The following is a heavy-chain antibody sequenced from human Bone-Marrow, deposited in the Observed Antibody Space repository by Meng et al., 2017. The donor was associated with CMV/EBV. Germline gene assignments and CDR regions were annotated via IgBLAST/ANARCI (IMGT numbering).Heavy chain of an antibody. D-gene: IGHD3-22*01. CDR3: AGALSGYYYSYYFDY. V-gene: IGHV6-1*01. CDR2: TYQRSKWYN. CDR1: GDSVSSNSAA. Sequence: LRLSCAISGDSVSSNSAAWNWIRQSPSRGLEGMRRTYQRSKWYNDYAVSLKSRITNNPDTSKYQLSLQLNSVSPADKGVYYGAGALSGYYYSYYFDYWGQGTLVTVSS. J-gene: IGHJ4*02.